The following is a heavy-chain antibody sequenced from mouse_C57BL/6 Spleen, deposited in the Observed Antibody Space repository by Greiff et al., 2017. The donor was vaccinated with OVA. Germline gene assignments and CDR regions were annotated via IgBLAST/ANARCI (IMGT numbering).Heavy chain of an antibody. J-gene: IGHJ1*03. CDR1: GFSLTSYA. Sequence: VQLVESGPGLVAPSQSLSITCTVSGFSLTSYAISWVRQPPGKGLEWLGVIWTGGGTNYNSALKSRLSISKDNSKSQVFLKMNSLQTDDTARYYCARRKLLRSVEGYFDVWGTGTTVTVSS. CDR2: IWTGGGT. CDR3: ARRKLLRSVEGYFDV. V-gene: IGHV2-9-1*01. D-gene: IGHD1-1*01.